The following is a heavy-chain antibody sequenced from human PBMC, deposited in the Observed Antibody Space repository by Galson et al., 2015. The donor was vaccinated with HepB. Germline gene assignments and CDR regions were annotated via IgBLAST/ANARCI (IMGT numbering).Heavy chain of an antibody. CDR1: GFIFSDYG. V-gene: IGHV3-30*18. J-gene: IGHJ4*02. Sequence: SLRLSCAASGFIFSDYGMHWVRQAPGKGLEWVAVISHDGSNKDYVDSVKGRLTISRDNSKNTLHLQMNSLRAEDTAVYYCAKQGSIVTTDFDYWGQGTLFTVSS. CDR2: ISHDGSNK. D-gene: IGHD4-11*01. CDR3: AKQGSIVTTDFDY.